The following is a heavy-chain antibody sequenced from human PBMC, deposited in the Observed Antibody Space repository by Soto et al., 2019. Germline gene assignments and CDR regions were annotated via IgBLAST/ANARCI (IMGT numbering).Heavy chain of an antibody. D-gene: IGHD3-22*01. J-gene: IGHJ4*02. CDR3: TSGLYYYDSRGYSY. Sequence: EVQLVESGGGLVQPGESLKLSCAASGFTFSGSAIHWVRQASGKGLEWVGRMRSKGNNYATSYAASVKGRFTISRDESKNTAYLQMNSLKTEDTAVYYCTSGLYYYDSRGYSYWGQGTLVTVSS. CDR2: MRSKGNNYAT. CDR1: GFTFSGSA. V-gene: IGHV3-73*01.